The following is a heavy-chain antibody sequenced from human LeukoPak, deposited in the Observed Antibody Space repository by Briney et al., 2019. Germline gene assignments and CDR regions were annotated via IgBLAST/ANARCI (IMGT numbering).Heavy chain of an antibody. V-gene: IGHV3-21*01. CDR2: ISSSSSYI. D-gene: IGHD3-22*01. CDR1: GFTFSSYS. Sequence: GGSLRLSCAASGFTFSSYSMNWVRQAPGKGLEWVSSISSSSSYIYYADSVKGRFTISRDNAKNSLYLQMNSLRAEDTAVYYCARDGYYYDSSGYPDAFDIWGQGTMVTVSS. CDR3: ARDGYYYDSSGYPDAFDI. J-gene: IGHJ3*02.